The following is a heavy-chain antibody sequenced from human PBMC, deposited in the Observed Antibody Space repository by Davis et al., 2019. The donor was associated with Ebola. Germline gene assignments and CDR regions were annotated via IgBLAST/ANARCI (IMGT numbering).Heavy chain of an antibody. CDR2: ISGSGGNT. Sequence: PGGSLRLSCAASGFTFSSYSMNWVRQAPGKGLEWVSAISGSGGNTYYADSVKGRFTISRDNSKNTLFLQMSSLSAEDTAVYYCVKTQFLEWSYGMDVWGQGTTVTVSS. D-gene: IGHD3-3*01. J-gene: IGHJ6*02. V-gene: IGHV3-64D*06. CDR3: VKTQFLEWSYGMDV. CDR1: GFTFSSYS.